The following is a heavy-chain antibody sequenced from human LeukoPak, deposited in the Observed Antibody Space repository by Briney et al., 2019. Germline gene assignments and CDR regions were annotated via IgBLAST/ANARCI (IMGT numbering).Heavy chain of an antibody. CDR1: SASISRTNHN. V-gene: IGHV4-39*01. CDR3: ARHAWGLNAFDV. J-gene: IGHJ3*01. D-gene: IGHD3-16*01. CDR2: IYFSGTS. Sequence: SETLSLTCTVSSASISRTNHNSRWLRLPPGMGPEWIGNIYFSGTSYYNPSLKSRVIISVDTSKSQFSLKLNSVTAADTAVYYCARHAWGLNAFDVWGRGTMVIVSS.